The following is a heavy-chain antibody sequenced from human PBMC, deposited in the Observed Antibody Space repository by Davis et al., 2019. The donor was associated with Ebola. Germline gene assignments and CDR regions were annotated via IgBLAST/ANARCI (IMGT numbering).Heavy chain of an antibody. D-gene: IGHD1-14*01. J-gene: IGHJ4*02. CDR1: GYNFLTYD. Sequence: ASVKVSCKASGYNFLTYDINWVRQAPGQGLEWMGWINLNSGKTVYAQNFKGRITVTRDTSTSTVYIELSSLKSEDTAIYYCARENNSPDYWGQGTLVTVSS. CDR3: ARENNSPDY. V-gene: IGHV1-8*02. CDR2: INLNSGKT.